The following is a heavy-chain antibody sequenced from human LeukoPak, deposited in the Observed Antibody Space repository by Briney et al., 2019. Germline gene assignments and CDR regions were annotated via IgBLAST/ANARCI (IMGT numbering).Heavy chain of an antibody. CDR3: ARDRGSNYYDSSGYWADRAFDI. CDR2: IYHSGTT. D-gene: IGHD3-22*01. V-gene: IGHV4-30-2*01. J-gene: IGHJ3*02. Sequence: PSETLSLTCAVPVGSISSGGYSWSWVRQPPGKGLEWIGYIYHSGTTYYNSSLKSRVTISVDRSKNQFSLKLSSVTAADTAVYYCARDRGSNYYDSSGYWADRAFDIWGQGTMVTVSS. CDR1: VGSISSGGYS.